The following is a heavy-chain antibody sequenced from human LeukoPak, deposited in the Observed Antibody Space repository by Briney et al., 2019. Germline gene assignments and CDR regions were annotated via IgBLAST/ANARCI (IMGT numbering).Heavy chain of an antibody. D-gene: IGHD3-10*01. V-gene: IGHV3-9*01. J-gene: IGHJ4*02. CDR3: AKGSYGSGSYYNYYFDY. CDR1: GFTFDDYA. Sequence: PGGSLRLSCAASGFTFDDYAMHWVRQAPGKGLEWVSGISWNSGSIGYADSVKGRFTISRDNAKNSLYLQMNSLRAEDTALYYCAKGSYGSGSYYNYYFDYWGQGTLVTVSS. CDR2: ISWNSGSI.